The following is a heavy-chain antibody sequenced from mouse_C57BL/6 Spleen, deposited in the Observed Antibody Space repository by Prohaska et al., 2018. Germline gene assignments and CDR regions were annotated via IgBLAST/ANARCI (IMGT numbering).Heavy chain of an antibody. V-gene: IGHV1-36*01. D-gene: IGHD1-1*01. J-gene: IGHJ2*01. CDR2: VYPYNGGT. CDR3: AREGYYYGSSLYYFDY. Sequence: HGKSLEWIGLVYPYNGGTSYNQKFKGKATLTVDTSSSTAYMELNSLTSEDSAVYYCAREGYYYGSSLYYFDYWGQGTTLTVSS.